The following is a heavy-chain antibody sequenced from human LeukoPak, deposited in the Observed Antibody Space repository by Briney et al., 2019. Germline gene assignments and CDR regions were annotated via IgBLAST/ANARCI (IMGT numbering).Heavy chain of an antibody. Sequence: ASETLSLTCAVYGGSFSGYYWSWIRQPPGKGLEWIGEINHSGSTNYNPSLKSRVTISVDTSKNQFSLKLSSVTAADTAMYYCARDGVVTMELDSWGQGTLVTVSS. CDR2: INHSGST. CDR3: ARDGVVTMELDS. V-gene: IGHV4-34*01. J-gene: IGHJ4*02. CDR1: GGSFSGYY. D-gene: IGHD3-3*01.